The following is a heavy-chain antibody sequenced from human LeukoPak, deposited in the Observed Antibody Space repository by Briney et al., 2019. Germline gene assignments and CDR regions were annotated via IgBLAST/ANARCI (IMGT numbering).Heavy chain of an antibody. CDR1: GGTFSSYA. J-gene: IGHJ4*02. D-gene: IGHD6-13*01. Sequence: ASVKVSCKASGGTFSSYAISWVRQAPGQGLEWMGRIIPILGIANYAQKFQGRVTITPDKSTSTAYMELSSLRSEDTAVYYCARRGSSWWFDYWGQGTLVTVSS. V-gene: IGHV1-69*04. CDR3: ARRGSSWWFDY. CDR2: IIPILGIA.